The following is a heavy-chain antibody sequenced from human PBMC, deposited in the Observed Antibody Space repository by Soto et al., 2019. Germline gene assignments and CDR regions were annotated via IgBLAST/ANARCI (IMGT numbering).Heavy chain of an antibody. CDR2: INHSGST. V-gene: IGHV4-34*01. CDR3: ARESRVEDYSSSSGNPDRGNYYYMDV. CDR1: GGSFSGYY. D-gene: IGHD6-6*01. Sequence: QVQLQQWGAGLLKPSETLSLTCAVYGGSFSGYYWSWIRQPPGKGLEWIGEINHSGSTNYNPSLRSRVTISVDTSKNQFSLKLSSVNAADTAVYYCARESRVEDYSSSSGNPDRGNYYYMDVWGKGTTVTVSS. J-gene: IGHJ6*03.